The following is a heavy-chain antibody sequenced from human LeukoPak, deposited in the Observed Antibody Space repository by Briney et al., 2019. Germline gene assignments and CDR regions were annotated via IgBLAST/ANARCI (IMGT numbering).Heavy chain of an antibody. CDR2: LSGSGITT. CDR3: AKGIYSSGWSYFDY. V-gene: IGHV3-23*01. Sequence: PGGSLRLSCAASGFTFSNSAMSWVRQAPGKGLEWVSTLSGSGITTYYADSVKGRITISRDNSKNTLYLQMNSLRAEDTAVYYCAKGIYSSGWSYFDYWGHGTLGTVSA. CDR1: GFTFSNSA. D-gene: IGHD6-19*01. J-gene: IGHJ4*01.